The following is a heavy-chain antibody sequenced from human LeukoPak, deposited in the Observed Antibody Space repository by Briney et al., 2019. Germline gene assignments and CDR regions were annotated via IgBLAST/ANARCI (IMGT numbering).Heavy chain of an antibody. V-gene: IGHV3-48*03. CDR3: ARLSGAGDY. D-gene: IGHD3-10*01. Sequence: GGSLRLSCAASGFSFSSCAMSWVRQAPGKGLEWVSYISSSGSTIYYADSVKGRFTISRDNAENSLYLQMNSLRAEDTAVYYCARLSGAGDYWGQGTLVTVSS. CDR1: GFSFSSCA. J-gene: IGHJ4*02. CDR2: ISSSGSTI.